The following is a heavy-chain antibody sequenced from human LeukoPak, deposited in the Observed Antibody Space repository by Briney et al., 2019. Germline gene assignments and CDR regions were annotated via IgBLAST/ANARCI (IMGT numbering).Heavy chain of an antibody. CDR1: GFTFSSYG. J-gene: IGHJ4*02. CDR3: ARGRGSSSYYFDY. Sequence: GGSLRLSCAASGFTFSSYGMHWVRQAPGKGLEWVAFIRYDGSNKYYADSVKGRFTISRDNSKNTLYLQMNSLRAEDTAVYYCARGRGSSSYYFDYWGQGTLVAVSS. D-gene: IGHD6-6*01. V-gene: IGHV3-30*02. CDR2: IRYDGSNK.